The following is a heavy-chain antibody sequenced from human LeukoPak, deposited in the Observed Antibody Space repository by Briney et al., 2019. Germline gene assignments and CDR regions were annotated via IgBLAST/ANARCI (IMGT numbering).Heavy chain of an antibody. J-gene: IGHJ4*02. D-gene: IGHD3-10*01. CDR3: ATTNYGSGSYYPDY. CDR1: GYTPTELS. V-gene: IGHV1-24*01. CDR2: FDPEDGET. Sequence: ASVKVSCKVSGYTPTELSMHWVRQAPGKGLEWMGGFDPEDGETIYAQKFQGRVTMTEDTSTDTAYMELSSLRSEDTAVYYCATTNYGSGSYYPDYWGQGTLVTVSS.